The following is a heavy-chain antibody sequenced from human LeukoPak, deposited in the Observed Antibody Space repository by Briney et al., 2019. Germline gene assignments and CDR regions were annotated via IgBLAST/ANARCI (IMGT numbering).Heavy chain of an antibody. Sequence: PGGSLRLSCAASGFTFSSYGMSWVRQAPGKGLEWVSAISGSGGGTYYADSVKGRFTISRDNSKNTLYLQMNSLRAEDTAVYYCAKDQRPVLRYFDWQSDYWGQGTLVTVSS. CDR1: GFTFSSYG. D-gene: IGHD3-9*01. CDR3: AKDQRPVLRYFDWQSDY. J-gene: IGHJ4*02. V-gene: IGHV3-23*01. CDR2: ISGSGGGT.